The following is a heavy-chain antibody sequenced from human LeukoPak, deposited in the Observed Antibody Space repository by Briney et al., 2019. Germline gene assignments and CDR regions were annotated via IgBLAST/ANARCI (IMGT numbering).Heavy chain of an antibody. V-gene: IGHV3-48*01. CDR3: ARGPITSFDP. CDR2: ISTSSSTI. CDR1: GFTFSSYS. J-gene: IGHJ5*02. D-gene: IGHD5-12*01. Sequence: GGSLRLSCAASGFTFSSYSMNWVRQAPGKGLEWVSYISTSSSTIYYADSVKGRFTISRDDAKNALYLQMNSLRAEDTAVYYCARGPITSFDPWGQGTLVTVSS.